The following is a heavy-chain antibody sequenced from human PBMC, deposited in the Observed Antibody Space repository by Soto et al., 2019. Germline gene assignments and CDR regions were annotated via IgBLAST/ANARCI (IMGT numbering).Heavy chain of an antibody. D-gene: IGHD3-16*01. CDR2: IYYSGST. V-gene: IGHV4-31*03. Sequence: QVQLQESGPGLVKPSQTLSLTCTVSGGSISSGGYYWRWIRQHPGKGLEWIGSIYYSGSTYYNPSLKSRFTTSGDTSKHQFSLKLSSVTAADTAVYYCARGVLHWGQGTLVTVSS. CDR1: GGSISSGGYY. CDR3: ARGVLH. J-gene: IGHJ4*02.